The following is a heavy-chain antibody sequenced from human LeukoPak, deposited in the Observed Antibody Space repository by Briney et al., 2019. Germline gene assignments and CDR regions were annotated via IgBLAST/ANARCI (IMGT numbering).Heavy chain of an antibody. D-gene: IGHD6-13*01. CDR1: GFFFSAYS. V-gene: IGHV3-69-1*01. J-gene: IGHJ6*03. Sequence: GGSLRLSCAASGFFFSAYSMNWVRQAPGKGLEWVSSISNNGNLFYADSVRGRFTISRDNAKNTLYLQMNSLRAEDTAVYYCARVFRAAAGTVYYYYYYMDVWGKGTTVTVSS. CDR2: ISNNGNL. CDR3: ARVFRAAAGTVYYYYYYMDV.